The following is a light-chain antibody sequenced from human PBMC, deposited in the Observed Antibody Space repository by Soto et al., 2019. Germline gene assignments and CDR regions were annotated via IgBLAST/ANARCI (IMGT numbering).Light chain of an antibody. CDR1: SSDVGGYDF. CDR3: SSYAGSNNYV. J-gene: IGLJ1*01. CDR2: EVN. Sequence: QSALTQPPSASGSPGQSVTISCTGTSSDVGGYDFVSWYQQHPGKAPKLMIYEVNKRPSGVPDRFSGSESGNTASLTVSGLQAEDEADYYCSSYAGSNNYVFGTGTKLTVL. V-gene: IGLV2-8*01.